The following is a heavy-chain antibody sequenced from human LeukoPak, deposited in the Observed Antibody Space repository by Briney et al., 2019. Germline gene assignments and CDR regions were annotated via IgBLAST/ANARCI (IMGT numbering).Heavy chain of an antibody. Sequence: ASVKVSCKASGYTFTSYGISWVRQAPGQGLEWMGWISAYNGNTNYAQKLQGRVTMTTDTSTSTAYMELRSLRSDDTAVYYCAREAMVVGASSYYYYYYMDVWGKGTTVTVSS. J-gene: IGHJ6*03. CDR2: ISAYNGNT. V-gene: IGHV1-18*01. CDR1: GYTFTSYG. D-gene: IGHD1-26*01. CDR3: AREAMVVGASSYYYYYYMDV.